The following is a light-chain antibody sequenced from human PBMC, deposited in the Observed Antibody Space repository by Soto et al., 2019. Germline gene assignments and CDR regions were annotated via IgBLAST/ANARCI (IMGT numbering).Light chain of an antibody. J-gene: IGKJ1*01. Sequence: DIQMTQSPSTLSGSVGDSVTITCRASQTISSWLAWYQQKTGKAPKLLIYKESTLKSGVPSRLSGSGSGTEFNLTISSLQPDDFATYYCQHYNSYSEACGQGTKVDIK. CDR3: QHYNSYSEA. CDR1: QTISSW. V-gene: IGKV1-5*03. CDR2: KES.